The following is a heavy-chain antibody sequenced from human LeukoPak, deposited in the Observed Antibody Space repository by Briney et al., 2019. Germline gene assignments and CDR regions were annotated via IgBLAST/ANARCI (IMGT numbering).Heavy chain of an antibody. CDR2: ISGGGSNT. CDR3: AELGITMIGGV. Sequence: PGGSLSLSCAASGFTFRSYAMSWVRQAPGKGLEWVSSISGGGSNTYYADSVKGRFTISRDNSKNTLYLQMNSLRAEDTAVYYCAELGITMIGGVWGKGTTVTISS. J-gene: IGHJ6*04. CDR1: GFTFRSYA. D-gene: IGHD3-10*02. V-gene: IGHV3-23*01.